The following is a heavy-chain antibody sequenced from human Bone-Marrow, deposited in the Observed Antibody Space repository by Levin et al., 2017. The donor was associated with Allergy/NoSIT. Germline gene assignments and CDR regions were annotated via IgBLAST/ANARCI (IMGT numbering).Heavy chain of an antibody. D-gene: IGHD5-12*01. V-gene: IGHV1-69*02. Sequence: PVASVKVSCKASGGTFSSYTISWVRQAPGQGLEWMGRIIPILGIANYAQKFQGRVTITADKSTSTAYMELSSLRSEDTAVYYCASTPSFGYSGCNAGNWFDPWGQGTLVTVSS. CDR1: GGTFSSYT. CDR3: ASTPSFGYSGCNAGNWFDP. CDR2: IIPILGIA. J-gene: IGHJ5*02.